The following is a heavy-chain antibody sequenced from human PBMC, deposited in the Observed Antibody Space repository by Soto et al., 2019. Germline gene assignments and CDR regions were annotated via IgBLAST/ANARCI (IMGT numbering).Heavy chain of an antibody. CDR2: ISAYNGNT. V-gene: IGHV1-18*04. CDR1: GFTFASFG. CDR3: ARGQIYGDSDAFDI. J-gene: IGHJ3*02. D-gene: IGHD4-17*01. Sequence: GGPGKGSCQASGFTFASFGLCWVRQAPGQWLEWMGWISAYNGNTNYAQKLQGRVTMTTDTSTSTAYMELRSLRSDDTAVYYCARGQIYGDSDAFDIWGQGTMVTVSS.